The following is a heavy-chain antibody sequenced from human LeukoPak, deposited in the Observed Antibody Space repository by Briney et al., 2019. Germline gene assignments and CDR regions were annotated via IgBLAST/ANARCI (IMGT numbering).Heavy chain of an antibody. J-gene: IGHJ6*03. CDR1: GVTISSNS. Sequence: GGTLRLTCAASGVTISSNSMYWVSKAPRKRPERGTSISSSSSNIYYADSVKGRCTISRDKAKNSLYLQLNSVISEDTAVYYCARVDTANYYYYYYMDVLGKGTTVTVSS. D-gene: IGHD5-18*01. V-gene: IGHV3-21*01. CDR3: ARVDTANYYYYYYMDV. CDR2: ISSSSSNI.